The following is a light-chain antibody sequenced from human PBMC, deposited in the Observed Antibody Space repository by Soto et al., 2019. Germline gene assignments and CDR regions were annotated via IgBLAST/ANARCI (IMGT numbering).Light chain of an antibody. V-gene: IGLV2-23*01. CDR1: SSNVGSYNV. CDR2: EGN. Sequence: QSVLTQPASVSGSPGQSITISCTGTSSNVGSYNVVSWYQQHPVKAPNLMNNEGNKRPPGLSNRFSGSTSATTASLTIYGLQAADEAGYYCCSFAGSRILVFGAGTKLTVL. J-gene: IGLJ2*01. CDR3: CSFAGSRILV.